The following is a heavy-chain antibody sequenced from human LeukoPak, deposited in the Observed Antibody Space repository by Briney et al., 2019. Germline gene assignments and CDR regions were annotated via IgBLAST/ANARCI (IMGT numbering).Heavy chain of an antibody. CDR1: GGTFSRYA. J-gene: IGHJ5*02. V-gene: IGHV1-69*01. CDR2: IIPIFGTA. D-gene: IGHD3-10*01. Sequence: SVKVSCKASGGTFSRYAISWVRQAPGQGLEWMGGIIPIFGTANYAQKFQGRVTITADESTSTAYMELSSLRSEDTAVYYCARDPPGGPDNWFDPWGQGTLVTVSS. CDR3: ARDPPGGPDNWFDP.